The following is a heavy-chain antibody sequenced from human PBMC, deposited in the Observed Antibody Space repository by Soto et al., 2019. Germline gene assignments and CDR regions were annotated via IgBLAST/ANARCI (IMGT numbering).Heavy chain of an antibody. V-gene: IGHV4-30-2*01. CDR3: ARAVFSSILYIDF. D-gene: IGHD3-10*01. J-gene: IGHJ6*03. CDR1: GDSISSRGYT. CDR2: IYPSGAA. Sequence: QLQLQESGSGLVKPLQTLSLTCGISGDSISSRGYTWTWLRQPPGKGLEWIGYIYPSGAAYYNPYLKSRVTISLETSKNRFSLNVKSATAADTAVYYCARAVFSSILYIDFWGQGTTVTVSS.